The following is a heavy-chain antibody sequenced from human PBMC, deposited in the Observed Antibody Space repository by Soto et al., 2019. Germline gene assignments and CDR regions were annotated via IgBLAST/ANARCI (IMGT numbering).Heavy chain of an antibody. D-gene: IGHD6-13*01. V-gene: IGHV3-21*01. J-gene: IGHJ6*02. CDR1: GFTFSSYS. CDR2: ISSSSSYI. Sequence: EVQLVESGGGLVKPGGSLRLSCAASGFTFSSYSMNWVRQAPGKGLEWVSSISSSSSYIYYADSVKGRFTISRDNAKNSLYLQMNSLRAEDTAVYYCARRRQAAAGPLVGMDVWGQGTTVTVSS. CDR3: ARRRQAAAGPLVGMDV.